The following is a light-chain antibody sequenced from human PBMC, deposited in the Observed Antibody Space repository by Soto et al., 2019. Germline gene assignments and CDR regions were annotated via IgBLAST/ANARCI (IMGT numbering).Light chain of an antibody. J-gene: IGKJ5*01. CDR3: QQYDTLPIT. V-gene: IGKV1-33*01. CDR1: QDISTY. Sequence: DIQMTQSPPSLSASIGDRVTITCQASQDISTYLNWFQQKPGKAPKLLIYDASNLETGVPSRFSGSGSGTDFTFTISSLQSEDIATYYCQQYDTLPITFGQGTRLEIK. CDR2: DAS.